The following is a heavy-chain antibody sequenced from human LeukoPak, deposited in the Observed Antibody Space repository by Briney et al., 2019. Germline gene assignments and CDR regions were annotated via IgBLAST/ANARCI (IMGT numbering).Heavy chain of an antibody. CDR2: INHSGST. CDR1: GGSFSGYY. V-gene: IGHV4-34*01. J-gene: IGHJ4*02. Sequence: SETLSLTCAVYGGSFSGYYWSWIRQPPGKGLEWIGEINHSGSTNYNPSLKSRVTISVDTSKNQFSLKLSSVTAADTAVYYCARNWPFDYWGQGTLVTVSS. CDR3: ARNWPFDY.